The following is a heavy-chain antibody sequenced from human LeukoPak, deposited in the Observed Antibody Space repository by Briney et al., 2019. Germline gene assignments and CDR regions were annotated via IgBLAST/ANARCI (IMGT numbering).Heavy chain of an antibody. J-gene: IGHJ4*02. CDR3: ASASGWLQSF. Sequence: VASVKVSCKASGYTFTSYYMHLVRQAPGQGLEWMGIINPSGSSTSYAQKFQGRVTMSRDTSTSTVYMELSSLRSEDTAVYYCASASGWLQSFWGQGTMVTVSS. V-gene: IGHV1-46*01. CDR1: GYTFTSYY. CDR2: INPSGSST. D-gene: IGHD5-24*01.